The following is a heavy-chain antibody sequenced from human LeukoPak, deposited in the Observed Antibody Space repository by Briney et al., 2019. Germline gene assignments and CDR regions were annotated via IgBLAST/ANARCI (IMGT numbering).Heavy chain of an antibody. Sequence: PGGSLRLSCAASGFTVSSNYMSWVRQAPGKGLEWVSVIYSGGSTYCADSVKGRFTISRDNSKNTLYLQMNSLRAEDTAVYYCARDLGYYDSSGYYYSYFQHWGQGTLVTVSS. D-gene: IGHD3-22*01. CDR3: ARDLGYYDSSGYYYSYFQH. CDR1: GFTVSSNY. CDR2: IYSGGST. V-gene: IGHV3-53*01. J-gene: IGHJ1*01.